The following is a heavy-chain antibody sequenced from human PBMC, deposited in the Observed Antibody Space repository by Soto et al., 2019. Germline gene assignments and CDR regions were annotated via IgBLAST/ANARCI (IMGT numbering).Heavy chain of an antibody. CDR1: GYTFTTYA. V-gene: IGHV1-3*01. CDR3: ARVGNYYGSGTPRPHYKYAMDV. J-gene: IGHJ6*02. CDR2: INAGNGNT. D-gene: IGHD3-10*01. Sequence: ASVKVSCKGSGYTFTTYAVQWVRQAPGQRLEWMGWINAGNGNTKYSQKFQGRVTITADESTSTAYMELNSLKSDDTAVYFCARVGNYYGSGTPRPHYKYAMDVWGQGTTVTVSS.